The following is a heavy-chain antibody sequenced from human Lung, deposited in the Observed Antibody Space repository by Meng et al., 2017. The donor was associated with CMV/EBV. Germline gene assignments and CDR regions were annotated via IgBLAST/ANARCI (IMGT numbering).Heavy chain of an antibody. CDR2: NSTYNVDT. Sequence: AXEXVSXXASGYTFGTDGISWVRQAPGQGLEWMGWNSTYNVDTYDVQKIQGRVSMTTDTSTNKAYMEVRSLRFDDATVYYYARCVGPHYGYGMDVWGQGATVTVSS. CDR1: GYTFGTDG. D-gene: IGHD2-15*01. J-gene: IGHJ6*02. V-gene: IGHV1-18*04. CDR3: ARCVGPHYGYGMDV.